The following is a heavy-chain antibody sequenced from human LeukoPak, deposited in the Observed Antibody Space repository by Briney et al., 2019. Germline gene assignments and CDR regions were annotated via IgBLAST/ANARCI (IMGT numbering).Heavy chain of an antibody. V-gene: IGHV3-23*01. J-gene: IGHJ4*02. CDR3: AKGSKRVGRMNFDY. CDR2: ISGSGGST. D-gene: IGHD6-25*01. Sequence: GGSLRLSCAASGSTFSSYAMSWVRQAPGKGLEWVSAISGSGGSTYYADSVKGRFTISRDNSKNTLYLQMNSQRAEDTAVYYCAKGSKRVGRMNFDYWGQGTLVTVSS. CDR1: GSTFSSYA.